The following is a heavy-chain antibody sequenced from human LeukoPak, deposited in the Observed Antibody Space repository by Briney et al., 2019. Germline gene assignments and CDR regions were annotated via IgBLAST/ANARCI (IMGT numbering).Heavy chain of an antibody. D-gene: IGHD2-15*01. J-gene: IGHJ6*02. CDR2: IIPILGIA. Sequence: ASVKVSCKASGGTFSSYAISWVRQAPGQGLEWMGRIIPILGIANYAQKFQGRVTITADKSTSTAYMELSSLRSEDTAVYYCARGSWYNYYYGMDVWGQGTTVTVSS. V-gene: IGHV1-69*04. CDR1: GGTFSSYA. CDR3: ARGSWYNYYYGMDV.